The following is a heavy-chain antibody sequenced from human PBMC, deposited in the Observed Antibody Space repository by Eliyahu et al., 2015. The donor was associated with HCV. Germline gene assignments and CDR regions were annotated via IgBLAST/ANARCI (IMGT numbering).Heavy chain of an antibody. CDR2: IYYSGST. CDR3: ARDGPSRAFDP. Sequence: QVQLQESGPGLVKPSETLSLTCTVSGGSISSYYWSWIRQPPGKGLEWIGYIYYSGSTNYNPSLKSRVTISVDTSKNQFSLKLSSVTAADTAVYYCARDGPSRAFDPWGQGTLVTVSS. V-gene: IGHV4-59*01. J-gene: IGHJ5*02. CDR1: GGSISSYY.